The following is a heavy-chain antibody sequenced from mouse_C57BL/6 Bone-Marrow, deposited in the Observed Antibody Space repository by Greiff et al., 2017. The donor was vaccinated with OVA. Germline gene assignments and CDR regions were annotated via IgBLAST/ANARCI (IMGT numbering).Heavy chain of an antibody. CDR2: IDPANGTT. J-gene: IGHJ1*03. CDR1: GFNIKNTY. Sequence: VQLQQPVAELVRPGASVKLSCTASGFNIKNTYMPWVQQWPEQGLEWIGRIDPANGTTKYAPKVQSKATITADTSSNTAYLQLSSLTSEDTAIYYCALTTVVARYWYFDVWGTGTTVTVDS. V-gene: IGHV14-3*01. D-gene: IGHD1-1*01. CDR3: ALTTVVARYWYFDV.